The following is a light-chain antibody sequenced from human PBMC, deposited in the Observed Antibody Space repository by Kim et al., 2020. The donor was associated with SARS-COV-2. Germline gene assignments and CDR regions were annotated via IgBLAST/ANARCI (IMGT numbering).Light chain of an antibody. CDR1: QSVSSSY. CDR2: GAS. CDR3: QQYGSPWP. Sequence: EIVLTQSPGTLSLSPGERATLSCRASQSVSSSYLAWYQQKPGQALRLLIYGASSRATGIPDRFSGSGSGTDFTLTISRLEPEDFAVYYCQQYGSPWPFGQGTKVDIK. J-gene: IGKJ1*01. V-gene: IGKV3-20*01.